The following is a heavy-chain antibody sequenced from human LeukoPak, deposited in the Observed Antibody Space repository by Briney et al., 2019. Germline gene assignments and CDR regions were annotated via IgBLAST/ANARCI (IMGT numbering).Heavy chain of an antibody. J-gene: IGHJ4*02. Sequence: GGSLRLSCAASGFTFSSYNMNWVRQAPGKGLEWVSSITSSSSYIYYADSVKGRFTISRDNAKNSLYLQMNSLRAEDTAVYYCASSEGPAPFDYWGQGTLVTVSS. CDR2: ITSSSSYI. CDR3: ASSEGPAPFDY. CDR1: GFTFSSYN. V-gene: IGHV3-21*04. D-gene: IGHD1-14*01.